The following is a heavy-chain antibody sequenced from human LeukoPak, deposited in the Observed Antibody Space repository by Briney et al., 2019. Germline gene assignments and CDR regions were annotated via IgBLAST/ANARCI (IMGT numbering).Heavy chain of an antibody. CDR3: ANEGDMIRH. V-gene: IGHV3-30-3*02. J-gene: IGHJ1*01. CDR2: ISYDGSNK. CDR1: GFTFSSYA. D-gene: IGHD2-15*01. Sequence: PGGSLRLSCAASGFTFSSYAMHWVRQVPGKGLEWVAVISYDGSNKYYADSVKGRFTISRDNSKNTLYLQMNSLRAEDTAVYYCANEGDMIRHWGQGTLVTVSS.